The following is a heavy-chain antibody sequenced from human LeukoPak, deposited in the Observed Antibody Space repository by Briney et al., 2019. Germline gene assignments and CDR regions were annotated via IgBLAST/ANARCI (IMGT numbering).Heavy chain of an antibody. CDR1: GGSISSYY. J-gene: IGHJ4*02. D-gene: IGHD7-27*01. V-gene: IGHV4-59*01. Sequence: SETLSLTCTVSGGSISSYYWSWIRQSPGKGLEWIGYIYYTGTSYNPSLKSRVTISADTSKNQFSLKLISVTAADTAVYYCASRKLGNDYWGQGTLVTVSS. CDR2: IYYTGT. CDR3: ASRKLGNDY.